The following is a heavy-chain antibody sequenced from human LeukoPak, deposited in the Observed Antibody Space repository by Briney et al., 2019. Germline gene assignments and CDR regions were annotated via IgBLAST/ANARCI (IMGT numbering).Heavy chain of an antibody. Sequence: GGSLRLSCATSGFIFSNYWMSWVRQAPGKGLEWVANIKQDGSETYYVDSVKGRFTISRDDAKNSLYLQMNSLRAEDTAVYYCARMIREGYSWNWFDPWGQGTLVTVSS. CDR2: IKQDGSET. CDR3: ARMIREGYSWNWFDP. V-gene: IGHV3-7*01. CDR1: GFIFSNYW. D-gene: IGHD5-24*01. J-gene: IGHJ5*02.